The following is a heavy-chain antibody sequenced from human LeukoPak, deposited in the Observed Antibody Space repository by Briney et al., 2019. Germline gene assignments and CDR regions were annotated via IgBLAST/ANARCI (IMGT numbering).Heavy chain of an antibody. V-gene: IGHV1-24*01. CDR3: AIGVVGTPGAFDT. D-gene: IGHD1-26*01. CDR1: GYTLSELS. CDR2: FDPEDDKR. Sequence: ASVKVSCKVSGYTLSELSMHWVRQAPGKGLEWMGGFDPEDDKRMYAQKVQGRVTMTEDTSSETAYMELSSLRSEDTAVYYCAIGVVGTPGAFDTWGQGTMVTVAS. J-gene: IGHJ3*02.